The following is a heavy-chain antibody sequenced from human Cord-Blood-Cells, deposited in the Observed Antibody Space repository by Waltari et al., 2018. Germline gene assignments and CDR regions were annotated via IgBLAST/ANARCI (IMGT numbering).Heavy chain of an antibody. CDR1: GASISRYC. CDR3: ARAVSIAAYWFDP. CDR2: IYYSGST. Sequence: QVQLQASGPGLAQPSETLSLACPGPGASISRYCWTWIPQPPGKGLEWIGYIYYSGSTNYNPSLKSRVTISVDTSKNQFSLKLSSVTAADTAVYYCARAVSIAAYWFDPWGQGTLVTVSS. J-gene: IGHJ5*02. D-gene: IGHD6-13*01. V-gene: IGHV4-59*01.